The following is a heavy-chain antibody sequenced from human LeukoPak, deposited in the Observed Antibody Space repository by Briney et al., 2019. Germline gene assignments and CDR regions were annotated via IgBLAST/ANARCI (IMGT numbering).Heavy chain of an antibody. CDR3: ARSSYSSSSSV. J-gene: IGHJ3*01. Sequence: GGSLRLSCAASGFTVSSNYMSWSRQAPGKGLEWVASINSDGSEGYYADVVKGRFTISRDNAKNSLYLQINSLRAEDTAVYYCARSSYSSSSSVWGQGTMVTVSS. CDR1: GFTVSSNY. D-gene: IGHD6-6*01. CDR2: INSDGSEG. V-gene: IGHV3-7*03.